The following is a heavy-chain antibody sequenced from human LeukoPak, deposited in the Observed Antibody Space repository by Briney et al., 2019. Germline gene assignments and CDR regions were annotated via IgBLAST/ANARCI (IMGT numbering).Heavy chain of an antibody. J-gene: IGHJ5*02. V-gene: IGHV3-21*01. CDR2: ISSSSSYI. D-gene: IGHD6-19*01. Sequence: GGSLRLSCAASGFTFSSYSMNWVRQAPGKGLEWVSSISSSSSYIYYADSVKGRFTISRDNAKNSLCLQMNSLRAEDTAVYYCARDGGYSSGWYGPRWFDPWGQGTLVTVSS. CDR1: GFTFSSYS. CDR3: ARDGGYSSGWYGPRWFDP.